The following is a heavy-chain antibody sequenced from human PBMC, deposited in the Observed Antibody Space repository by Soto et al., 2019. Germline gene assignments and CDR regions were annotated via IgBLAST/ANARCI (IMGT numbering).Heavy chain of an antibody. CDR1: GFTFSSYG. CDR3: AKGVRWYSSSAGFGY. D-gene: IGHD6-13*01. V-gene: IGHV3-30*18. Sequence: GSLRLSCAASGFTFSSYGMHWVRQAPGKGLEWVAVISYDGSNKYYADSVKGRFTISRDNSKNTLYLQMNSLRAEDTAVYYCAKGVRWYSSSAGFGYWGQGTLVTVSS. CDR2: ISYDGSNK. J-gene: IGHJ4*02.